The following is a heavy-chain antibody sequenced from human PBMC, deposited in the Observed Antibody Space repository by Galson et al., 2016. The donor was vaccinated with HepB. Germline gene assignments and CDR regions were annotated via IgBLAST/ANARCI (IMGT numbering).Heavy chain of an antibody. CDR3: AAEWFYDILTGYPFYGMDV. CDR1: GGTFSSYA. Sequence: SVKVSCKASGGTFSSYAISWVRQAPGQELEWMGGIIPIFGTANYAQKFQGRVTITADKSTSTAYMELSSLRSEDTAVYYCAAEWFYDILTGYPFYGMDVWGQGTTVTVSS. CDR2: IIPIFGTA. J-gene: IGHJ6*02. V-gene: IGHV1-69*06. D-gene: IGHD3-9*01.